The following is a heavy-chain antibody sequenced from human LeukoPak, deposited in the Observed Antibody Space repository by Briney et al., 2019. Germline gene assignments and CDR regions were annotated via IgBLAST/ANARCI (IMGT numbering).Heavy chain of an antibody. Sequence: PSESLSLTCAVYGGSFSGYSWSWIRQPPGKGLEWIGAINHSGGTNYNPSLKSRVTISVDTSKNQFSLKLSSVTAADTAVYYCARGDIVVVVAAPHFDYWGQGTLVTVSS. CDR2: INHSGGT. D-gene: IGHD2-15*01. CDR3: ARGDIVVVVAAPHFDY. CDR1: GGSFSGYS. V-gene: IGHV4-34*01. J-gene: IGHJ4*02.